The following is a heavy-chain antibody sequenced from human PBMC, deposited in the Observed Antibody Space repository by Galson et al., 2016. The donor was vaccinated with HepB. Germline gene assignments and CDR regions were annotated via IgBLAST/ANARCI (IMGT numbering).Heavy chain of an antibody. J-gene: IGHJ6*02. CDR3: AREHGDYTRRHGRQQDYYGMDV. V-gene: IGHV6-1*01. CDR1: GDSVSSNNAA. D-gene: IGHD4-17*01. Sequence: AISGDSVSSNNAAWSWVRQSPSRGLEWLGRTYNRFKWHYDYAESVRSRITITQDTSRNQFTLLLNSVTPEDSAVYFCAREHGDYTRRHGRQQDYYGMDVWGQGTTVTVSS. CDR2: TYNRFKWHY.